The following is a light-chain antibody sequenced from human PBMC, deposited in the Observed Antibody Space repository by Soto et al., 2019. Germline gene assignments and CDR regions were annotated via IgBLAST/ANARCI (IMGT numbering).Light chain of an antibody. CDR2: DAS. Sequence: DIQMTQSPSTLSASVGDRVTITCRASQSISSWLAWYQQKPGKAPKLLIYDASSLESGVPSRFSGSGSGTEFTLTISSLQPDDFATYYCQQYNSHVTFGQGTKVEIE. CDR3: QQYNSHVT. J-gene: IGKJ1*01. V-gene: IGKV1-5*01. CDR1: QSISSW.